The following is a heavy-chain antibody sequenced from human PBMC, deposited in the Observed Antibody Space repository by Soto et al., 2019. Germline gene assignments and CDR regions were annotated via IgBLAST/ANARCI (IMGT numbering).Heavy chain of an antibody. D-gene: IGHD2-2*01. Sequence: EVQLVESGGGLIQPGGSLRLSCAASGFTVSSDNMSWVRQAPGKGLQWVSVIYSGGNTYFTDSVKDRFTISRDNSKNTVYLQMNSLRAEDTAVYYCATVSIAGCSTTSCLNWYFNLWGRGALFTVSS. CDR3: ATVSIAGCSTTSCLNWYFNL. J-gene: IGHJ2*01. V-gene: IGHV3-53*01. CDR2: IYSGGNT. CDR1: GFTVSSDN.